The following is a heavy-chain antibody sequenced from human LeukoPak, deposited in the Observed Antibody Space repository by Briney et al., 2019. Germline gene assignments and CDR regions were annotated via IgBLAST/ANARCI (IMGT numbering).Heavy chain of an antibody. CDR2: IKQDGSEK. CDR3: ARGSSGYKPYGMDV. CDR1: GFTFSSYW. J-gene: IGHJ6*02. V-gene: IGHV3-7*04. D-gene: IGHD3-22*01. Sequence: GGSLRLSCGVSGFTFSSYWMTWVRQAPGKGLEWVANIKQDGSEKYYVESVKGRFTISRDNAKNSLNLQMNSLRAEDTAVYYCARGSSGYKPYGMDVWGQGTTVTVSS.